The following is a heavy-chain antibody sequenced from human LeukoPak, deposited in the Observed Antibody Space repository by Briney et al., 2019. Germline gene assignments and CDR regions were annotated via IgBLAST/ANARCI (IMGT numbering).Heavy chain of an antibody. D-gene: IGHD2-21*01. V-gene: IGHV3-21*06. CDR1: GFKFSSYS. CDR2: ISPSGNYM. CDR3: VRDETGGEVYKY. J-gene: IGHJ4*02. Sequence: GGSLRLSCLTSGFKFSSYSMNWVRQAPGKGLEWASSISPSGNYMHFADSVKGRFTVSRDNAHSTLYLQMSSLQVQDTALYYCVRDETGGEVYKYWGQGTLITVSS.